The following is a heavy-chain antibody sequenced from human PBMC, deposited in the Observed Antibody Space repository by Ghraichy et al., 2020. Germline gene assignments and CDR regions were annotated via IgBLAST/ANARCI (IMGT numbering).Heavy chain of an antibody. J-gene: IGHJ3*02. CDR2: IWYDGSNK. Sequence: GGSLRLSCAASGFTFSSYGMHWVRQAPGKGLEWVAVIWYDGSNKYYADSVKGRFTISRDNSKNTLYLQMNSLRAEDTAVYYCARTPTPRDAFDIWGQGTMVTVSS. CDR3: ARTPTPRDAFDI. CDR1: GFTFSSYG. V-gene: IGHV3-33*01.